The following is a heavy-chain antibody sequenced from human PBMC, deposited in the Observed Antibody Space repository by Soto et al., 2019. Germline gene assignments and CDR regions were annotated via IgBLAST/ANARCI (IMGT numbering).Heavy chain of an antibody. CDR2: ISYDGSNQ. Sequence: QVQLVESGGGGVQPGSPLRLSCAASGFTFSGYARHWFRQAPGKGLEWVAVISYDGSNQYYADSVKGRLTISRDNSKNTLYLQMSSLIDDETAVYYCARGLPLHDYRHWGQGTLVIVSS. V-gene: IGHV3-30-3*01. CDR1: GFTFSGYA. CDR3: ARGLPLHDYRH. J-gene: IGHJ1*01.